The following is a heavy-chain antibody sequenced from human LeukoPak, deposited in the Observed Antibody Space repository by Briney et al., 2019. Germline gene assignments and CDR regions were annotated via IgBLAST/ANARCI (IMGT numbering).Heavy chain of an antibody. Sequence: GGSLRLSCAASGFTFSSYGMHWVRQAPGKGLEWVAVIWYDGSNKYYADSVKGRFTISRDNSKNTLYLQMNSLRPEDTAVYYCAKGDPYGSGSYPVDYWGQGTLVTVSS. V-gene: IGHV3-30*02. CDR2: IWYDGSNK. CDR3: AKGDPYGSGSYPVDY. J-gene: IGHJ4*02. CDR1: GFTFSSYG. D-gene: IGHD3-10*01.